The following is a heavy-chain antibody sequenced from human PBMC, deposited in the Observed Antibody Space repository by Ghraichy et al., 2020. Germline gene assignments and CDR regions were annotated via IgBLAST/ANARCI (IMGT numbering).Heavy chain of an antibody. CDR2: ITAGGGFT. V-gene: IGHV3-23*01. J-gene: IGHJ3*02. Sequence: GVLRLSCAASEFTFSSYAMSWVRQAPGKGLEWVSLITAGGGFTYYADSVRGRFTISRDNSKNTLYLQMNSLRAEDTALYYCAKGSVGRPRGAFDIWGQGTMVTVSS. CDR1: EFTFSSYA. D-gene: IGHD2-15*01. CDR3: AKGSVGRPRGAFDI.